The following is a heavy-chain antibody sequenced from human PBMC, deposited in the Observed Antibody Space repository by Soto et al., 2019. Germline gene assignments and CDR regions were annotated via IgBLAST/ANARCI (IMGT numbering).Heavy chain of an antibody. V-gene: IGHV4-61*01. Sequence: SETLSLTCTVSGGSVSSGSYYWSWIRQPPGKGLEWIGYIYYSGSTNYNPSLKSRVTISVDTSKNQFSLKLSSVTAADTAVYYCARDDSSGYYINWFDPWGQGTLVTVSS. CDR3: ARDDSSGYYINWFDP. CDR1: GGSVSSGSYY. J-gene: IGHJ5*02. D-gene: IGHD3-22*01. CDR2: IYYSGST.